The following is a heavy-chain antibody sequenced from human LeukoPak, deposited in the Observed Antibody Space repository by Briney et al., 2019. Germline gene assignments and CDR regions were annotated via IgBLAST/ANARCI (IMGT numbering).Heavy chain of an antibody. CDR2: ISGSGGST. Sequence: GGSLRLSCAASGFTFSSYGMSRVRQAPGKGLEWVSGISGSGGSTYYADSVKGRFTISRDNSKNTLYLQMNSLRAEDTAVYYCAKRGSGCYPGYWGQGTLVTVSS. J-gene: IGHJ4*02. D-gene: IGHD3-10*01. CDR1: GFTFSSYG. CDR3: AKRGSGCYPGY. V-gene: IGHV3-23*01.